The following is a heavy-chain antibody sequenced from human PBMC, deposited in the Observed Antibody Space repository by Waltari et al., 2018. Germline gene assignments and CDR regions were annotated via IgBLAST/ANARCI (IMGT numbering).Heavy chain of an antibody. Sequence: QVQLQESGPRLVTPSETLSLNCAVSGYSISSGYYWDWIRQPPGKGLEWMGTINHSGLTYYNPSLKSRVTISVDTSKNQFSLKLSSVTAADTAVYYCAKGPYFGSGVGMDVWGQGTTVSVSS. CDR1: GYSISSGYY. CDR3: AKGPYFGSGVGMDV. D-gene: IGHD3-10*01. V-gene: IGHV4-38-2*01. J-gene: IGHJ6*02. CDR2: INHSGLT.